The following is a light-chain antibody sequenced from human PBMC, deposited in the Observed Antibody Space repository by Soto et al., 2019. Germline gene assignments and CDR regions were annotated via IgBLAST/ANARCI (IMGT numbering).Light chain of an antibody. CDR2: DVY. Sequence: QSALTQPASVSGSPGQSITISCVGTSSDVGRYTYVSWYQQYPGKAPKLIIYDVYNRPSGVSNRFSGSKSGNTASLTISGLQAEDEADYYCTSYTSDSTPYVFGSGTKVTVL. CDR3: TSYTSDSTPYV. V-gene: IGLV2-14*01. J-gene: IGLJ1*01. CDR1: SSDVGRYTY.